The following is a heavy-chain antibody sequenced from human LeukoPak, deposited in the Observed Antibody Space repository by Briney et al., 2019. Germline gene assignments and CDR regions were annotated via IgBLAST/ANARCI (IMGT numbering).Heavy chain of an antibody. Sequence: ASVKVSCKASGYTFTRYDINWVRQATGQGLEWMGWMNPNSGNTGYAQKFQGRVSMTRDTSIGTAYMELSSLTSVDTAVYYCARGTPSGWYGAVYWGQGTLVTVSS. D-gene: IGHD6-19*01. V-gene: IGHV1-8*01. J-gene: IGHJ4*02. CDR2: MNPNSGNT. CDR3: ARGTPSGWYGAVY. CDR1: GYTFTRYD.